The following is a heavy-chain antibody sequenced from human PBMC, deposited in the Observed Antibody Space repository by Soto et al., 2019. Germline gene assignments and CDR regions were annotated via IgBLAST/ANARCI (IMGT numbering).Heavy chain of an antibody. CDR1: GFTFSSYA. J-gene: IGHJ4*02. V-gene: IGHV3-23*01. CDR3: AKVFYYYDSSGYYYFDY. CDR2: ISGSGSTI. D-gene: IGHD3-22*01. Sequence: GGSLRLSCAASGFTFSSYAVSWVRQAPGKGPEWISSISGSGSTIYYADSVKGRFTISRDNSKNTPYLQMSSLRAEDTAVYYCAKVFYYYDSSGYYYFDYWRQGTLVTVSS.